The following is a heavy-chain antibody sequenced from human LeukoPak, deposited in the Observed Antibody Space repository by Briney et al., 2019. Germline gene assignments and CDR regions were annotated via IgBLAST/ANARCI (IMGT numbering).Heavy chain of an antibody. CDR3: ARDPPYYYDSSGTNDPFDY. J-gene: IGHJ4*02. CDR2: ISSSSSYI. D-gene: IGHD3-22*01. CDR1: GFTFSSYA. V-gene: IGHV3-21*01. Sequence: KAGGSLRLSCAASGFTFSSYAMSWVRQAPGKGLEWVSSISSSSSYIYYADSVKGRFTISRDNAKNSLYLQMNSLRAEDTAVYYCARDPPYYYDSSGTNDPFDYWGQGTLVTVSS.